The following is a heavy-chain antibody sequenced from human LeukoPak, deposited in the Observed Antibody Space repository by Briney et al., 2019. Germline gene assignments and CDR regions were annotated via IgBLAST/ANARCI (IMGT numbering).Heavy chain of an antibody. CDR3: ARGYCSGGSCYWFDP. CDR2: INPNSGGT. V-gene: IGHV1-2*02. J-gene: IGHJ5*02. CDR1: GYTFTGYY. D-gene: IGHD2-15*01. Sequence: ASVKVSCKASGYTFTGYYMHWVRQAPGQGLEWMGWINPNSGGTNYAQKFQGRVTMTRDTSISTAYMELSRLRSDDTAVYYCARGYCSGGSCYWFDPWGQGTLVTVSS.